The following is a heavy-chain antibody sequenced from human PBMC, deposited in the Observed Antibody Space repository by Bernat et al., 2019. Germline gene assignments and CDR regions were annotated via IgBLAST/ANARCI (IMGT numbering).Heavy chain of an antibody. CDR2: IWYDGSNK. J-gene: IGHJ4*02. Sequence: QVQLVESGGGVVQPGRSLRLSCAASGFTFSSYGMHWVRQAPGKGLEWVVVIWYDGSNKYYADSVKGRFTISRDNSKNTLYLQMNSLRAEDTAVYYCARAPYPSSGYYFPGYWGQGTLVTVSS. CDR1: GFTFSSYG. D-gene: IGHD3-22*01. V-gene: IGHV3-33*01. CDR3: ARAPYPSSGYYFPGY.